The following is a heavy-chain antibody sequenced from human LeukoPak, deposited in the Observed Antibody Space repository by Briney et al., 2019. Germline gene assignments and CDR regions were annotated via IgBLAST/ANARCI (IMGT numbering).Heavy chain of an antibody. D-gene: IGHD2-2*01. CDR1: GYTFTAYY. CDR2: INPNTGGT. CDR3: ARLVVVPTARWFDP. Sequence: ASVKVSCKASGYTFTAYYVHWVRQAPGQGLGWMGWINPNTGGTNYAQKFQGRVTMTRDTSISTASMELSRLRSDDTAVYYCARLVVVPTARWFDPWGQGTLVTVSS. J-gene: IGHJ5*02. V-gene: IGHV1-2*02.